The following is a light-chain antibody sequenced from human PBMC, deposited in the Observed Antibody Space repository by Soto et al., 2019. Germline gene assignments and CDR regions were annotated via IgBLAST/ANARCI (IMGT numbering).Light chain of an antibody. CDR1: SSDIGSYNR. CDR3: SSYTSTVSAI. J-gene: IGLJ2*01. CDR2: EVN. V-gene: IGLV2-18*02. Sequence: QSVLTQPPSVSGSPGQSVTISCTGTSSDIGSYNRLSWYQQPPGTAPKLIIYEVNTRPSGVPDRFSGSKSGNTASLTISGLQAEDEADYYCSSYTSTVSAIFGGGTKLTVL.